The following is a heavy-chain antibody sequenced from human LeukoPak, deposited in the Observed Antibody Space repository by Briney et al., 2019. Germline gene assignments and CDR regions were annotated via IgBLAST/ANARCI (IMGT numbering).Heavy chain of an antibody. CDR3: ARESRYSSANWFDP. V-gene: IGHV4-59*01. Sequence: SETLSLTCAVYGGSFSSYYWSWIRQPPGKGLEWIGYIYYSGSTNYNPSLKSRVTISVDTSKNQFSLKLSSVTAADTAVYYCARESRYSSANWFDPWGQGTLVTVSS. D-gene: IGHD6-19*01. CDR1: GGSFSSYY. J-gene: IGHJ5*02. CDR2: IYYSGST.